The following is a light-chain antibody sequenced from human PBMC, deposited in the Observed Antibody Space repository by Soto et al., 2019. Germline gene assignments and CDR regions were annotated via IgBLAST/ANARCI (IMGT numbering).Light chain of an antibody. Sequence: QSALTQPASVSGSPGQSITISCTGASSDIGAYNYVSWYQQHPGKAPKLMIYDVNSRPSGVSIRFSGSKSGNTASLTISGLQDEDEADYYCSSYCSSSTPRVVFGGGTKLTVL. CDR3: SSYCSSSTPRVV. V-gene: IGLV2-14*03. J-gene: IGLJ2*01. CDR2: DVN. CDR1: SSDIGAYNY.